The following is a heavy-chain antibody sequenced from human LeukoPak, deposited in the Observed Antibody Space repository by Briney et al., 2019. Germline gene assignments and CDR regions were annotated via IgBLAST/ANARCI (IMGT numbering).Heavy chain of an antibody. CDR3: ASPYGSGSYWDAFDI. J-gene: IGHJ3*02. Sequence: GGSLRLSCAASGFTFSSYAMHWVRQAPGKGPEWVAVISYDGSNKYYADSVKGRFTISRDNSKNTLYLQMNSLRAEDTAVYYCASPYGSGSYWDAFDIWGQGTMVTVSS. D-gene: IGHD3-10*01. CDR1: GFTFSSYA. CDR2: ISYDGSNK. V-gene: IGHV3-30-3*01.